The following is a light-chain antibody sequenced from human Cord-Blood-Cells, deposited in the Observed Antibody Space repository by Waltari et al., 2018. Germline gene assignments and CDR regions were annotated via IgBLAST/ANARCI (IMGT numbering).Light chain of an antibody. V-gene: IGKV1-39*01. CDR3: QQSYSTPYT. J-gene: IGKJ2*01. CDR1: QSISSY. Sequence: DIQMTQSPSSLSASVGDRVTITCRASQSISSYLNWYQQKPGKAPKLPIYAASSLQSGVPSRFSGSGSGTDFTLTISSPQPEDFATYYCQQSYSTPYTFGQGTKLEIK. CDR2: AAS.